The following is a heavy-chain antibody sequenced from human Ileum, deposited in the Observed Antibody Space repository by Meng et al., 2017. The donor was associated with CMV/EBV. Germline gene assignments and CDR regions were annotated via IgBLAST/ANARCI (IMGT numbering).Heavy chain of an antibody. Sequence: FPLRSYAMPWVRQAPGKGLEWVAVISYDGSNKYYADSVKGRFTISRDNSKNTLYLQMNSLRAEDTAVYYCARAAGVYDFWTSNWFDPWGQGTLVTVSS. CDR1: FPLRSYA. J-gene: IGHJ5*02. CDR3: ARAAGVYDFWTSNWFDP. D-gene: IGHD3-3*01. CDR2: ISYDGSNK. V-gene: IGHV3-30*04.